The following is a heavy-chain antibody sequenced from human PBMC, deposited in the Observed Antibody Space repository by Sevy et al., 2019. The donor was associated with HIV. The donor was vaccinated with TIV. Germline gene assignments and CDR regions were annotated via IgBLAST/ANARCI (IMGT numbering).Heavy chain of an antibody. CDR2: ISSSSSYI. CDR3: ARDGRRSIAAAGPFATYSLDY. CDR1: GFTFSSYS. V-gene: IGHV3-21*01. Sequence: GGSLRLSCAASGFTFSSYSMNWVRQAPGKGLEWVSSISSSSSYIYYADSVKGRFTISRDNAKNSLYLQMNSLRAEDTAVYYCARDGRRSIAAAGPFATYSLDYWGQGTLVTVSS. J-gene: IGHJ4*02. D-gene: IGHD6-13*01.